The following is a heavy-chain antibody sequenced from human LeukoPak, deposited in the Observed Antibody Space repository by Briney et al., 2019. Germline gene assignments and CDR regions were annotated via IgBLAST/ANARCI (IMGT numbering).Heavy chain of an antibody. CDR2: TWYDGGNK. D-gene: IGHD3-3*01. V-gene: IGHV3-33*06. J-gene: IGHJ6*03. Sequence: GGSLRLSCAASGFTFSSYAMHWVRQAPGKGLEWVALTWYDGGNKYYADSVKGRFTISRDNFKNTLYLQMNSLRAEDTAVYYCAKDVGAINRYYYMDVWGKGTTVTVSS. CDR3: AKDVGAINRYYYMDV. CDR1: GFTFSSYA.